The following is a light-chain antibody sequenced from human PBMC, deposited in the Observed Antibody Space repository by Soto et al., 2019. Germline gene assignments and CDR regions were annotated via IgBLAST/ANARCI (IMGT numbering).Light chain of an antibody. J-gene: IGKJ5*01. CDR3: QQYGSAPIT. V-gene: IGKV3-20*01. CDR1: QSVSSSY. Sequence: EIVLTQSPGTLSLSPGEGATLSCRASQSVSSSYLAWYQQRPGQAPRLLIYDASSRATGIPDRFSGSGSGTDFTLTLTRLEPDDFAVYYCQQYGSAPITFGQRTQLEIK. CDR2: DAS.